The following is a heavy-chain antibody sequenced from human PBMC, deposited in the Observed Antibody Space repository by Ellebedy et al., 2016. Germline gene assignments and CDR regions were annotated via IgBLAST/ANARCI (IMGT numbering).Heavy chain of an antibody. D-gene: IGHD3-10*01. Sequence: ASVKVSCXTSEYTFNDYYIHWVRQAPGQGLEWMGWISRYNGDTNYAQKFQGRVTMTRDTSITTAYMELSRLRSDDTAVYYCAREASVISPSGDYYFDSWGQGTLVTVSS. J-gene: IGHJ4*02. CDR3: AREASVISPSGDYYFDS. CDR1: EYTFNDYY. V-gene: IGHV1-2*02. CDR2: ISRYNGDT.